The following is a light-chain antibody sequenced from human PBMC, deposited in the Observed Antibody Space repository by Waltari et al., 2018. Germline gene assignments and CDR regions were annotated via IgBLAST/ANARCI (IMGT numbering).Light chain of an antibody. V-gene: IGLV1-40*01. CDR2: QDN. CDR1: NSNIGHSF. J-gene: IGLJ2*01. Sequence: QSVLTPPPSVSGAPGQRVTIPCTGSNSNIGHSFVFLYQQLPGTTPKLLIYQDNKRPSGVSDQFSGSKSGTSASLTITGLQTEDEADYYCLSYDSSLSGVLFGGGTRLTVL. CDR3: LSYDSSLSGVL.